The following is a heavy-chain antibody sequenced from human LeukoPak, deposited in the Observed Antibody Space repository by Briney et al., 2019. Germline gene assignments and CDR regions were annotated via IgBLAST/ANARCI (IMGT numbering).Heavy chain of an antibody. CDR3: ATQNSGWYGGRDY. J-gene: IGHJ4*02. V-gene: IGHV4-39*01. CDR2: LYYSGST. Sequence: SETLSLTCTVSGGSISSSSYYWGWIRQPPGKGLEWIGSLYYSGSTYYNPSLKSRVTISVDTSKNQFSLKLSSVTAADTAVYYCATQNSGWYGGRDYWGQGTLVTVSP. D-gene: IGHD6-19*01. CDR1: GGSISSSSYY.